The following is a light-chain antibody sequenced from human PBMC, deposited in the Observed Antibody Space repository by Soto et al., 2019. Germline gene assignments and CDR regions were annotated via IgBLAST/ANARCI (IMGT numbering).Light chain of an antibody. Sequence: EIVMTQSPATLSVSPGERATLSCRASQSVSSNLAWYQQKPGQAPRLLIYGASTRATGIPAMFSGSGSGTEYTLTISSLQSEFGAYYYCQQYNNWYTFGQGTKLEIK. V-gene: IGKV3-15*01. CDR3: QQYNNWYT. CDR1: QSVSSN. J-gene: IGKJ2*01. CDR2: GAS.